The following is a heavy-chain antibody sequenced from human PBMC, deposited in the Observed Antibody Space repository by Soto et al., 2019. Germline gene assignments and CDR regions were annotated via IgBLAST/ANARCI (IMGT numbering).Heavy chain of an antibody. J-gene: IGHJ6*03. CDR3: ARDQRYYDYIWGSYREYYYYMDV. D-gene: IGHD3-16*02. CDR1: GFTFSSYG. Sequence: GGSLRLSCAASGFTFSSYGMHWVRQAPGKGLEWVAVIWYDGSNKYYADSVKGRFTISRDNSKNTLYLQMNSLRAEDTAVYYCARDQRYYDYIWGSYREYYYYMDVWGKGTTVTVSS. CDR2: IWYDGSNK. V-gene: IGHV3-33*01.